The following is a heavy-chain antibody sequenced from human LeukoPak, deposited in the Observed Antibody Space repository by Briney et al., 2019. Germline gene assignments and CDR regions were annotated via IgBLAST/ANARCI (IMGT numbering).Heavy chain of an antibody. CDR1: GFTFTDYA. J-gene: IGHJ4*02. CDR2: ISASGSTT. Sequence: GGSLSLSCAASGFTFTDYAMGWVRQAPGQGLEWASTISASGSTTYYADSVRGRFTISRDNSKNTLSLQMSSLRAEDTAVYYCAKARTPYNSGFDYWGQGTLVAVSS. V-gene: IGHV3-23*01. CDR3: AKARTPYNSGFDY. D-gene: IGHD6-19*01.